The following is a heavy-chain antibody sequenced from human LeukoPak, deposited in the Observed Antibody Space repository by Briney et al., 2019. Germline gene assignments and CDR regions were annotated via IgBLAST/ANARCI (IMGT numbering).Heavy chain of an antibody. V-gene: IGHV4-59*01. D-gene: IGHD6-19*01. CDR3: ARYDSSGWSPFDY. CDR2: IYYSGST. Sequence: SETLSLTCTVSGGSISSYYWSWIRQPPGKGLEWIGCIYYSGSTNYNPSLKSRVTISVDTSKNQFSLKLSSVTAADTAVYYCARYDSSGWSPFDYWGQGTLVTVSS. CDR1: GGSISSYY. J-gene: IGHJ4*02.